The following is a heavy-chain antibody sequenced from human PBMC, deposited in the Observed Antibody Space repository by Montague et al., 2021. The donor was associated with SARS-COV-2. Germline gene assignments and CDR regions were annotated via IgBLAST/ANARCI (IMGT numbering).Heavy chain of an antibody. J-gene: IGHJ3*02. V-gene: IGHV4-39*02. D-gene: IGHD5-12*01. CDR1: GGSISSNNYH. CDR3: ARRGRKLLPVATTIGGFDI. CDR2: IYDSGST. Sequence: SETLSLTCTVSGGSISSNNYHWAWIRQPPGKGLEWIGSIYDSGSTYYNPSLKSRVTISVDTSKNHFSLKLNSVTAADTAVYYCARRGRKLLPVATTIGGFDIWGQGTMVTVSS.